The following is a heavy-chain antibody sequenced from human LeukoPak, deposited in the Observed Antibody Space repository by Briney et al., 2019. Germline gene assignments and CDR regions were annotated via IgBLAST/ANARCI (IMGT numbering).Heavy chain of an antibody. V-gene: IGHV1-46*01. CDR1: GYTFTNYY. J-gene: IGHJ4*02. Sequence: ASVKVSCKASGYTFTNYYIHWVRQAPGQGLEWMGIINPSGGSTDYAQKFQGRVTITADESTSTAYMELSSLRSEDTAVYYCARDYRYYFDYWGQGTLVTVSS. CDR2: INPSGGST. D-gene: IGHD4-11*01. CDR3: ARDYRYYFDY.